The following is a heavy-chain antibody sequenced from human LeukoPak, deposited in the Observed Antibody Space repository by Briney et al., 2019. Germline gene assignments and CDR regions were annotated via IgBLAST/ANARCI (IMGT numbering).Heavy chain of an antibody. CDR2: ISSSGVYI. D-gene: IGHD5-18*01. Sequence: GGSLRLSCAASGLTFNMYTMNWLRQAPGKGPEWVSSISSSGVYIYYADSVKGRFTISRDNAKNSLYLQMNSLRADDTAVYYCARDRRLQLWSPAGFDYWGQGTLVTASS. J-gene: IGHJ4*02. CDR3: ARDRRLQLWSPAGFDY. V-gene: IGHV3-21*01. CDR1: GLTFNMYT.